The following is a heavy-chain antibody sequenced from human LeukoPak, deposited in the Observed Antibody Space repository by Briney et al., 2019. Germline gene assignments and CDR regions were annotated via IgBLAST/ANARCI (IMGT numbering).Heavy chain of an antibody. D-gene: IGHD3-3*01. CDR3: AGVRRSLNWFDS. Sequence: SETLSLTCAVSGDSISTTNYYWGWIRQPPGKGLEWIGIIYYSGITHYNPSLKSRVTILVDTSKNQFSLKLSSVTDADTAVYYCAGVRRSLNWFDSWGQGTLVTVSS. V-gene: IGHV4-39*01. J-gene: IGHJ5*01. CDR2: IYYSGIT. CDR1: GDSISTTNYY.